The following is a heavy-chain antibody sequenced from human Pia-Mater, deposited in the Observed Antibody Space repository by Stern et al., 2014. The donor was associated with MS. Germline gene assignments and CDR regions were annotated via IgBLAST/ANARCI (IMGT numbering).Heavy chain of an antibody. Sequence: QITLKESGPALVKPTQTLTLTCTFSGFSLSTSGMRVSWIRQPPGKALEXLARIDWDDDKFYSTSLKTRLTISKDTSKNPVVLTMTNMDPVDTATYYCARSPPYYEFWNDYYYFDYWGQGTLVAVSS. D-gene: IGHD3-3*01. J-gene: IGHJ4*02. V-gene: IGHV2-70*04. CDR1: GFSLSTSGMR. CDR3: ARSPPYYEFWNDYYYFDY. CDR2: IDWDDDK.